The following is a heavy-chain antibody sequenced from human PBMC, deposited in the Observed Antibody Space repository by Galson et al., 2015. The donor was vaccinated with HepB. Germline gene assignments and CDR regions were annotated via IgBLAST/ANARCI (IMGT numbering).Heavy chain of an antibody. D-gene: IGHD4-17*01. CDR3: ARGHYGDYSHAFDI. CDR1: GGTFSSHA. V-gene: IGHV1-69*13. J-gene: IGHJ3*02. CDR2: IIPIFGTA. Sequence: SVKVSCKASGGTFSSHAISWVRQAPGQGLEWIGGIIPIFGTANYAQKFQGRVTITADESKSTAYMELSSLRSEDTAVYYCARGHYGDYSHAFDIWGQGTMVTVSS.